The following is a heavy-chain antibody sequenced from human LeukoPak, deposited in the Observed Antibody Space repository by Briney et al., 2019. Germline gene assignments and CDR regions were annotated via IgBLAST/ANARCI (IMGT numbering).Heavy chain of an antibody. CDR2: IYSSGST. Sequence: SETLSLTCTVSGGSISNYFWSWIRQPAGKGLEWIWRIYSSGSTYYNPSLKSRVTMSVDTSKTQFSLKLSSVTAADTAVYYCARDLRGAWSNWFDPWGQGTLFTVSS. CDR3: ARDLRGAWSNWFDP. D-gene: IGHD2-8*02. CDR1: GGSISNYF. V-gene: IGHV4-4*07. J-gene: IGHJ5*02.